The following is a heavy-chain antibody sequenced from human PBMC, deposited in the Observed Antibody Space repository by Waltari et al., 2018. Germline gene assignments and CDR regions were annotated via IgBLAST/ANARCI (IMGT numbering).Heavy chain of an antibody. Sequence: QVQLVQSGAELKKAGDSVRFSCKASGSTLIGFYMDWVRQAPGQGLEWMGRIDPSSGDTKEAQKFQGRVTSITDESKSTDYMELSSLSSEDTDVYYCASSPYFQHWGQGTLVTVSS. CDR2: IDPSSGDT. J-gene: IGHJ1*01. CDR3: ASSPYFQH. V-gene: IGHV1-2*01. CDR1: GSTLIGFY.